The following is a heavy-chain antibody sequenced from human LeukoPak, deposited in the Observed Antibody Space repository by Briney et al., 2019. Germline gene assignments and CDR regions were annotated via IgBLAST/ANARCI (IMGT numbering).Heavy chain of an antibody. V-gene: IGHV4-59*08. CDR2: ISDIGSI. J-gene: IGHJ5*02. D-gene: IGHD2-2*01. Sequence: SETLSLTCTVSGGSISSYYWSWIRQPPGKGLEWIAYISDIGSINYNPSLKSRVTISLDTSKNQFSLKLSSVTAADTAVYYCAGYCSSTSCYADWFDPWGQGTLVTVSS. CDR3: AGYCSSTSCYADWFDP. CDR1: GGSISSYY.